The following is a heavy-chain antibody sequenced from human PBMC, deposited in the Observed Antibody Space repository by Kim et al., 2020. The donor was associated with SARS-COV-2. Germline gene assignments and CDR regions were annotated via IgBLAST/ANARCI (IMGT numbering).Heavy chain of an antibody. CDR3: AKEYSSGWENYYYYGMDV. Sequence: GGSLRLSCAASGFTFGDYAMHWVRQAPGKGLEWVSGISWSSGSIDYADSVKGRYADSVKGRFTISRDNAKNSLYLQMNSLRAEDTALYYCAKEYSSGWENYYYYGMDVWGQGTTVTVSS. V-gene: IGHV3-9*01. CDR1: GFTFGDYA. J-gene: IGHJ6*02. D-gene: IGHD6-19*01. CDR2: ISWSSGSI.